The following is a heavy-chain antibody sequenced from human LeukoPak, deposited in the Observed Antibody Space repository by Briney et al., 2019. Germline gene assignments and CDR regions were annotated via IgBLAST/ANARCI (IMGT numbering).Heavy chain of an antibody. Sequence: SETLSLTCTVSGGSISSYYWSWIRQPPGKGLEWIGYIYYSGSTNYNPSLKSRVTISVDTSKNQFSLKLSSVTAADTAVYYCARDLYSGYDVWFDPWGQGTLVTVSS. CDR3: ARDLYSGYDVWFDP. J-gene: IGHJ5*02. V-gene: IGHV4-59*01. CDR2: IYYSGST. CDR1: GGSISSYY. D-gene: IGHD5-12*01.